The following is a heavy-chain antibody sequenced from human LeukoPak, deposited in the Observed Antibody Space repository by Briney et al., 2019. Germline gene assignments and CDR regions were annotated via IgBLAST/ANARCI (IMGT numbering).Heavy chain of an antibody. CDR2: IRSKTDSYAT. Sequence: GGSLRLSCAASGFTFSGAAMHWVRQASGKGLEWVGRIRSKTDSYATAYGASVKGRFTISRDDSKNTVYLQMNSLRAEDTAVYYCAKGGSYRSQPYFDYWGQGTPVTVSS. V-gene: IGHV3-73*01. J-gene: IGHJ4*02. D-gene: IGHD3-16*02. CDR1: GFTFSGAA. CDR3: AKGGSYRSQPYFDY.